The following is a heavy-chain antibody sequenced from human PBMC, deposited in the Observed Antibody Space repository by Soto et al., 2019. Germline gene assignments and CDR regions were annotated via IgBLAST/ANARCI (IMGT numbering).Heavy chain of an antibody. CDR1: GFSFGDYD. J-gene: IGHJ4*02. Sequence: GGSLRLSCVASGFSFGDYDMSWVRQAPGRGLEWVSGIDWNGGSIGYGDSVKGRFTISRDNAKSSLYLQMNSLRAEDTALYHCARDLGITRTTHDYWGQGALVTVSS. CDR3: ARDLGITRTTHDY. CDR2: IDWNGGSI. D-gene: IGHD1-20*01. V-gene: IGHV3-20*01.